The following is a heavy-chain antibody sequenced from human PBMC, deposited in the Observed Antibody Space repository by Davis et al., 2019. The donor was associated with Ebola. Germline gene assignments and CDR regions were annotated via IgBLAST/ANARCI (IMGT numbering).Heavy chain of an antibody. V-gene: IGHV4-31*03. CDR3: ARFARRLDY. J-gene: IGHJ4*02. CDR1: GGSINSGGYY. CDR2: TYNSGST. D-gene: IGHD3-10*01. Sequence: SETLSLTCTVSGGSINSGGYYWSWIRQHPERGLEWIGYTYNSGSTYYNPSLKSRVTISVDTSKNQFSLKLSSVTAADTAVYYCARFARRLDYWGQGTLVIVSS.